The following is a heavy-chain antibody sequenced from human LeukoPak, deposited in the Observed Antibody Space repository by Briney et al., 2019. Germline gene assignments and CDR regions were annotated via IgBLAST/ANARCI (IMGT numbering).Heavy chain of an antibody. CDR1: GFTFSTYS. CDR3: TRVPYGDYDY. D-gene: IGHD4-17*01. Sequence: GGSLTLSCAASGFTFSTYSMKWVRQAPGKGLEWVSCISSRSAYIYYADSVKGRFTIARDKAKKSLYLQTNRLSAEDTAVYYCTRVPYGDYDYWGQGSLVTVSA. CDR2: ISSRSAYI. J-gene: IGHJ4*02. V-gene: IGHV3-21*01.